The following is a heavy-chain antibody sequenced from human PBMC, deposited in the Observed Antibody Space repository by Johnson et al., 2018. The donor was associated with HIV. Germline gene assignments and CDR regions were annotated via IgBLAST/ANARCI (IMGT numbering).Heavy chain of an antibody. CDR2: ISYDESTK. CDR3: AKAVAKVGAGMSFDC. CDR1: GFTFSSYG. Sequence: LPRVESGGGVVKPERSLRLSCAASGFTFSSYGMPWVRQAPGKVLQWVAVISYDESTKYYADSVKCRITISRDNSKNTLYLQMSSRRAEDTTVYYCAKAVAKVGAGMSFDCWGQGTMVTVSS. D-gene: IGHD1-26*01. V-gene: IGHV3-30*18. J-gene: IGHJ3*01.